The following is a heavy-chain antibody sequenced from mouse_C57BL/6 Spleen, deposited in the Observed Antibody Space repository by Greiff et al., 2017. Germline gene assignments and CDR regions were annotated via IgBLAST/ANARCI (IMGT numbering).Heavy chain of an antibody. D-gene: IGHD1-1*01. CDR3: ARVMYYGSILCYYAMDY. CDR1: GYTFTDHT. Sequence: VQLQQSDAELVKPGASVKISCKVSGYTFTDHTIHWMKQRPEQGLEWIGYIYPRDGSTKYNEKFKGKATLTADKSSSTAYMQLNSRTSEDSAVYFCARVMYYGSILCYYAMDYWGQGTSVTVSS. CDR2: IYPRDGST. V-gene: IGHV1-78*01. J-gene: IGHJ4*01.